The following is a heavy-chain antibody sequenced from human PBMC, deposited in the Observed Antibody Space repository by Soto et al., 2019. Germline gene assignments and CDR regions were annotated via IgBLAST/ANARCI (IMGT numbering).Heavy chain of an antibody. Sequence: ASVKVSCKASGGTFSSYAISWVRQAPGQGLEWMGGIIPIFGTANYAQKFQGRVTITADESTSTAYMELSSLRSEDTAVYYCAAVNSGSYWLPGYWGQGTLVTVSS. CDR1: GGTFSSYA. CDR2: IIPIFGTA. CDR3: AAVNSGSYWLPGY. D-gene: IGHD1-26*01. V-gene: IGHV1-69*13. J-gene: IGHJ4*02.